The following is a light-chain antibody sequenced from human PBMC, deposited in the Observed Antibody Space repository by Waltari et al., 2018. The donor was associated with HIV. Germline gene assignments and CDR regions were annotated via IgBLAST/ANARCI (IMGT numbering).Light chain of an antibody. CDR3: SSYAGSNNWV. CDR2: DVS. V-gene: IGLV2-8*01. J-gene: IGLJ3*02. CDR1: SSDVGGYNY. Sequence: QSALTQPPSASGSPGQSVTISSTGTSSDVGGYNYVSWYQQHPGQAPQLMIYDVSQRPSGVPNRFSGSKSGNTASLTVSGLQTEDEANYYCSSYAGSNNWVFGGGTNLTVL.